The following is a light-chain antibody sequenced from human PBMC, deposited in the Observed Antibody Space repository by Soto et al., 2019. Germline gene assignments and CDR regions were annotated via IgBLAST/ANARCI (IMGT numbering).Light chain of an antibody. Sequence: QSVLTQPPSVSAAPGLKVTISCSGSISNIGVNYVSWYQQVPGTAPKLLIYEHNKRPSGIPDRFSGSTSGTSATLGITGLQTGDEGDYYCATWDSNLRAVLFGGGTKLTVL. CDR2: EHN. J-gene: IGLJ2*01. CDR1: ISNIGVNY. V-gene: IGLV1-51*01. CDR3: ATWDSNLRAVL.